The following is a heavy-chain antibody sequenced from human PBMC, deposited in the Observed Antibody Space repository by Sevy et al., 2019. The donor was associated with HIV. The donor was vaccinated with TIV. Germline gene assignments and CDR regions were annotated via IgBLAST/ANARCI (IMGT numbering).Heavy chain of an antibody. J-gene: IGHJ4*02. CDR3: ATTKDYYDSSGSPFDY. CDR2: FEPEDAET. CDR1: GYTFTGYY. Sequence: ASVKVSCKTSGYTFTGYYMHWVRQAPGQGLEWMGSFEPEDAETIYTQKFQGRVTMTEDRSTDTAYMELSSLRSEDTAVYFCATTKDYYDSSGSPFDYWGQGTLVTVSS. V-gene: IGHV1-24*01. D-gene: IGHD3-22*01.